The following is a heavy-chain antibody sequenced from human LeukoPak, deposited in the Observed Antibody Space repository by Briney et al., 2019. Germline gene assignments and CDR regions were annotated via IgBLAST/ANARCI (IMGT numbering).Heavy chain of an antibody. CDR2: IYYSGST. CDR1: GGSISSSSYY. V-gene: IGHV4-39*07. D-gene: IGHD5-12*01. CDR3: ARSCRILDIVATIRARLGGNGFDI. J-gene: IGHJ3*02. Sequence: SETLSLTCTVSGGSISSSSYYWGWIRQPPGNGLELIGSIYYSGSTYYNPSLKSRVTISVDTSKNQFSLKLSSVTAADKAVYYCARSCRILDIVATIRARLGGNGFDIWGQGTMVTVSS.